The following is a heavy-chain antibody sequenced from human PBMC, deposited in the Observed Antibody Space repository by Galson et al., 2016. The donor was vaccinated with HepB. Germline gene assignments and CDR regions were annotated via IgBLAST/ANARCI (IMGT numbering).Heavy chain of an antibody. CDR2: TIPFFDTA. CDR1: GGTFSYS. J-gene: IGHJ3*02. D-gene: IGHD1-26*01. V-gene: IGHV1-69*13. CDR3: AVVGARGAFDI. Sequence: SVKVSCKASGGTFSYSISWVRQAPGQGLEWMGGTIPFFDTANYAQNFQGRVTITADGSTTTVYMGLISVNSEDTAGYFCAVVGARGAFDIWGQGTMVSVSS.